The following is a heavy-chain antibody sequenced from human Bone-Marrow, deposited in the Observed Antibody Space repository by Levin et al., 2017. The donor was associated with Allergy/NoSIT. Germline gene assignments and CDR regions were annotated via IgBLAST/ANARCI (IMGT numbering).Heavy chain of an antibody. Sequence: GESLKISCTASGFTLNSYAMSWVRQGPGKGLEWVSSISESGGRTHHADSVKGRFTISRDNSKNTLYLQMNSLRVEDTAVYFCAREDSSGHYPGDVSWFDPWGQGTLVTVSS. CDR1: GFTLNSYA. J-gene: IGHJ5*02. V-gene: IGHV3-23*01. CDR2: ISESGGRT. D-gene: IGHD3-22*01. CDR3: AREDSSGHYPGDVSWFDP.